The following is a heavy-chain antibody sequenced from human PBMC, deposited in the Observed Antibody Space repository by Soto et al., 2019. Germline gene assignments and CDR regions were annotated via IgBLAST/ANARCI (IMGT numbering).Heavy chain of an antibody. Sequence: EASVKGSCKASGYTFTSYGISWVRQAPGQGLEWMGWISAYNGNTNYAQKLQGRVTMTTDTSTSTAYMELRSLRSDDTAVYYCARSPNSMVRGVIITLYFDYWGQGTLVTVSS. D-gene: IGHD3-10*01. V-gene: IGHV1-18*01. CDR3: ARSPNSMVRGVIITLYFDY. J-gene: IGHJ4*02. CDR2: ISAYNGNT. CDR1: GYTFTSYG.